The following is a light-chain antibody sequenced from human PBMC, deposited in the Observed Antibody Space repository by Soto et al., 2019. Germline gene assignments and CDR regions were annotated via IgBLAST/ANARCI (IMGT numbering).Light chain of an antibody. CDR2: KAS. CDR1: QSISSW. J-gene: IGKJ5*01. V-gene: IGKV1-5*03. Sequence: DIQMTQSPSTLSASVGDRVTITCRASQSISSWLAWYQQKPGKAPKLLIYKASSLESGVPSRFSGSGSGTEFTLTISSLQPDDFATYYCQQYNSSIITFGQGTRLRL. CDR3: QQYNSSIIT.